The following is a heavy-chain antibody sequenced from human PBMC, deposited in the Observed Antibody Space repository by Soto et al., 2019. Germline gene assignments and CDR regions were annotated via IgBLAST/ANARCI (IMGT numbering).Heavy chain of an antibody. CDR2: IYPGDSDT. CDR1: GYSFTSYW. D-gene: IGHD6-13*01. CDR3: ARTAAAGKYYYGMDV. J-gene: IGHJ6*02. V-gene: IGHV5-51*01. Sequence: GESLKISCKGSGYSFTSYWIGWVRQMPVKGLELMGIIYPGDSDTRYSPSFQGQVTISADKSISTAYLQWSSLKASDTAMYYCARTAAAGKYYYGMDVWGQRTTVTVSS.